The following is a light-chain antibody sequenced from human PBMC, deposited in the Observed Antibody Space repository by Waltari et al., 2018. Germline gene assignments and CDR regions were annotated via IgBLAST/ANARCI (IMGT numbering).Light chain of an antibody. CDR2: KAS. CDR1: QNISSW. V-gene: IGKV1-5*03. J-gene: IGKJ1*01. CDR3: QQYYTYSWT. Sequence: DIQMTQSPSTLSASVGARVTLTCRASQNISSWLAWYQQKPGTAPTLFIYKASSLETGVPSRFSGSGSGTEFTLTINSLQADDFATYYCQQYYTYSWTFGQGTKVGVK.